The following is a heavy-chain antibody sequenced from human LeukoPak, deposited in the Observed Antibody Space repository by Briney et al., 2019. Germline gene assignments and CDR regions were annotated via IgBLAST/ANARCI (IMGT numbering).Heavy chain of an antibody. V-gene: IGHV3-30*04. CDR3: ARDPEGGYFDY. CDR2: ISYDGSNK. D-gene: IGHD2-15*01. CDR1: GFTFSSYA. J-gene: IGHJ4*02. Sequence: GGSLRLSCAAYGFTFSSYAMHWVRQAPGKGLEWVAVISYDGSNKYYADSVKGRFTISRDNSKNTLYLQMDSLTAEDTAVYYCARDPEGGYFDYWGQGTLVTVSS.